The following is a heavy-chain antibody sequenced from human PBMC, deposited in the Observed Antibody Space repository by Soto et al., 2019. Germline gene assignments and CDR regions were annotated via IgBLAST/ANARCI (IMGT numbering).Heavy chain of an antibody. CDR2: ISSSSSYI. Sequence: PGGSLRLSCAASGFTFSSYIMNWVRQAPGKGLEWVSSISSSSSYIYYADSVKGRFTISRDNAKNSLYLQMNSLRAEDTAVYYCARDFPVAGINDAFDIWGQGTMVTVSS. CDR1: GFTFSSYI. V-gene: IGHV3-21*01. D-gene: IGHD6-19*01. J-gene: IGHJ3*02. CDR3: ARDFPVAGINDAFDI.